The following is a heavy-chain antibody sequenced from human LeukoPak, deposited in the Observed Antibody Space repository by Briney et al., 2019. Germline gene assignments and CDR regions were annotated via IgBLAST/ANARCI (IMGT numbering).Heavy chain of an antibody. CDR2: IKQDGSEK. D-gene: IGHD4-17*01. Sequence: PGGSLRLSCAASGFTFSSYWMSWVRQAPGKGLEWVANIKQDGSEKCYVDSVKGRFTISRDNAKNSLYLQMNSLRAEDTAVYYCARTVYGDYVHYWGQGTLVTVSS. CDR1: GFTFSSYW. J-gene: IGHJ4*02. CDR3: ARTVYGDYVHY. V-gene: IGHV3-7*01.